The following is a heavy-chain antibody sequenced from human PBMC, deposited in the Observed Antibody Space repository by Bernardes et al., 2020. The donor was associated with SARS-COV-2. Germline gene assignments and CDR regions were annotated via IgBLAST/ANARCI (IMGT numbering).Heavy chain of an antibody. CDR2: IYYSGST. Sequence: SETLSLTCTVSGGSIGSYYLAWIRQPPGKGLEWIGYIYYSGSTNYNPSLKSQVTISVDRSQNQFSLNLSSVTPADTAVYYCARDLSHLVRRGFDLWGRGTLVTVSS. CDR3: ARDLSHLVRRGFDL. V-gene: IGHV4-59*01. D-gene: IGHD3-10*01. J-gene: IGHJ2*01. CDR1: GGSIGSYY.